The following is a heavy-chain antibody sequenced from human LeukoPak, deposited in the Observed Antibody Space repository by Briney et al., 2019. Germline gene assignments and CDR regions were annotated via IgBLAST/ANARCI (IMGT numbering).Heavy chain of an antibody. CDR2: ISTVSTYT. V-gene: IGHV3-21*06. D-gene: IGHD6-25*01. Sequence: GGSLRLSCAPSGFTFTDYSMSWVRQAPGKGLEGVACISTVSTYTFYGDSVKGRFTISRDNAKNSLYLQMGYLTAEDTAVYYCARDGSGLYLYYYMDVWGKGTTVTVSS. J-gene: IGHJ6*03. CDR3: ARDGSGLYLYYYMDV. CDR1: GFTFTDYS.